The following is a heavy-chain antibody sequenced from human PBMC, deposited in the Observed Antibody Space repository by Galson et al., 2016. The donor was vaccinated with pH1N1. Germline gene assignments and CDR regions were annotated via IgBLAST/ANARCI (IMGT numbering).Heavy chain of an antibody. CDR3: VRKIGGDSSY. V-gene: IGHV3-7*03. CDR1: GFTLSSFW. Sequence: LRLSCAASGFTLSSFWMSWVRQAPGKGLEWVANINQGGSERHYVDSVKGRFTISRDNAKNSMYLQMNSLRAEDTAVYYCVRKIGGDSSYWGQGVLVTVSS. CDR2: INQGGSER. D-gene: IGHD2-21*02. J-gene: IGHJ4*02.